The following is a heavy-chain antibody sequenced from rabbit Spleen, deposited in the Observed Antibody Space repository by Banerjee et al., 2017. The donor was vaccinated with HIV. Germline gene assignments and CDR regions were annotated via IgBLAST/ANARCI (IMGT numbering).Heavy chain of an antibody. J-gene: IGHJ4*01. V-gene: IGHV1S45*01. Sequence: EQLEESGGGLVKPEGSLTLTCKASGVSFSDKDVMCWVRQAPGKGLECIACIYAGSSGSTWYASWAKGRFTISKTSSTTVTLQMTSLTAVDTATYFCARGSATMTLVITGFYLNLWGPGTLVTVS. CDR2: IYAGSSGST. CDR3: ARGSATMTLVITGFYLNL. D-gene: IGHD2-1*01. CDR1: GVSFSDKDV.